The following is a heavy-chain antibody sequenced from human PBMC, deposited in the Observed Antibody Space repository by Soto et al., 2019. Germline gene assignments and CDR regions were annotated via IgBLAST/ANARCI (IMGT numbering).Heavy chain of an antibody. CDR2: IYSGGNT. CDR1: GLTVSNMY. V-gene: IGHV3-53*01. CDR3: ARAPMAAAGLSWFDP. D-gene: IGHD6-13*01. J-gene: IGHJ5*02. Sequence: DVQLVESGGGLIQPGGSLRLSCAASGLTVSNMYISWVRQTPGKGLDWVSIIYSGGNTNYADSVRGRFTISRDNSKNTVYLQMNTLRVEDTGVYHCARAPMAAAGLSWFDPWGQGTLVTVSS.